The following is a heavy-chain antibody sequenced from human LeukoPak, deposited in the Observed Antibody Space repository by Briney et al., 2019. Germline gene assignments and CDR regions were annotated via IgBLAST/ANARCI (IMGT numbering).Heavy chain of an antibody. CDR3: ARKAARYYYYYGMDV. Sequence: NASETLSLTCAVYGGSFSGYYWSWIRQPPGKGLEWIGEINHSGSTNYNPSLKSRVTISVDTSKNQFSLKLSSVTAADTAVYYCARKAARYYYYYGMDVWGQGTTVTVSS. CDR2: INHSGST. J-gene: IGHJ6*02. V-gene: IGHV4-34*01. CDR1: GGSFSGYY. D-gene: IGHD2-15*01.